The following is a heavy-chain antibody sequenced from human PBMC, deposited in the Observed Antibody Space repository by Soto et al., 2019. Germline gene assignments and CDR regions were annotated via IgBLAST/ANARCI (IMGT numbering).Heavy chain of an antibody. V-gene: IGHV1-69*13. D-gene: IGHD6-13*01. CDR1: GGTFSSYA. Sequence: GASVKVSCKASGGTFSSYAISWVRQAPGQGLEWMGGIIPIFGTANYAQKFQGRVTITADESTSTAYMELSSLRSEDTAVYYCARDGEGYSSSWYGPYNWFDPWGQGTLVNVSS. J-gene: IGHJ5*02. CDR2: IIPIFGTA. CDR3: ARDGEGYSSSWYGPYNWFDP.